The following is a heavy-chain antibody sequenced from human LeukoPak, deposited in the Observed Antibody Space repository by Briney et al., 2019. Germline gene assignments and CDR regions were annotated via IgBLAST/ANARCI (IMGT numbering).Heavy chain of an antibody. CDR3: AREGWYAFDY. V-gene: IGHV3-30*04. Sequence: GGSLRLSCAASGFTFSSYAMHWVRQAPGKGLEWVAVISYDGSDKYYADSVKGRFTISRDNSKNTLYLQMNSLRAEDTAVYYCAREGWYAFDYWGQGTLVTVSS. CDR1: GFTFSSYA. CDR2: ISYDGSDK. J-gene: IGHJ4*02. D-gene: IGHD2-15*01.